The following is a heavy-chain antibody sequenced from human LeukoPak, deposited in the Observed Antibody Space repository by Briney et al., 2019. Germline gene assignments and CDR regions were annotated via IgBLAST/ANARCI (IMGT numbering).Heavy chain of an antibody. CDR2: INPSGGST. J-gene: IGHJ4*02. D-gene: IGHD6-19*01. CDR1: GYTFTSYY. Sequence: GASVKVSCKASGYTFTSYYMHWVRQAPGQGLEWMGIINPSGGSTSYAQKFQGRVTMTRDMSTSTVYMELSSLRSEDTAVYYCAKAARIAVAGVNHFDYWGQGTLVTVSS. V-gene: IGHV1-46*01. CDR3: AKAARIAVAGVNHFDY.